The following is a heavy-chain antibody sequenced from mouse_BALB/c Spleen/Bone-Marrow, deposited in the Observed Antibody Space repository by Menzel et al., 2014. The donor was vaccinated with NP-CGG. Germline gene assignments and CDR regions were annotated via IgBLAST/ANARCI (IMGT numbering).Heavy chain of an antibody. J-gene: IGHJ2*01. D-gene: IGHD2-4*01. V-gene: IGHV1S132*01. Sequence: VKLVESGAELVKPGASVKLSCKTSGYTFTSYWIQWVKQRPGQGLGWIGEILPGTGTTYYNEKFKDKATLTIDTSSSTAYMQLSSLTSEDSAVYFCARKGISTVIATAYYFDYWGQGSTLTVSS. CDR2: ILPGTGTT. CDR1: GYTFTSYW. CDR3: ARKGISTVIATAYYFDY.